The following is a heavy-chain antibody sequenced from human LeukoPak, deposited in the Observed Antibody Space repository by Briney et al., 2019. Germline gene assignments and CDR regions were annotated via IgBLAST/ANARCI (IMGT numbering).Heavy chain of an antibody. CDR2: INHSGST. J-gene: IGHJ4*02. Sequence: SETLSLTCAVYGGSFSGYYWSWIRQPPGKGLEWIGEINHSGSTNYNPSPKSRVTISVDTSKNQFSLKLSSVTAADTAVYYCARGGDIVVVPAATGPKGTFDYWGQGTLVTVSS. CDR1: GGSFSGYY. D-gene: IGHD2-2*01. CDR3: ARGGDIVVVPAATGPKGTFDY. V-gene: IGHV4-34*01.